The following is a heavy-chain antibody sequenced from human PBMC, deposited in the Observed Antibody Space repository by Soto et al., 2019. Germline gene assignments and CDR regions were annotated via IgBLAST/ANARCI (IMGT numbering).Heavy chain of an antibody. CDR3: ARDLGPMGEPKGFDY. CDR2: INPSGGST. Sequence: ASVKVSCKASGYTFTSYYMHWVRQAPGQGLEWMGIINPSGGSTSYAQEFQGRVTMTRDTSTSTVYMELSSLRSEDTAVYYCARDLGPMGEPKGFDYWGQGTLVTVSS. V-gene: IGHV1-46*01. J-gene: IGHJ4*02. CDR1: GYTFTSYY. D-gene: IGHD2-21*01.